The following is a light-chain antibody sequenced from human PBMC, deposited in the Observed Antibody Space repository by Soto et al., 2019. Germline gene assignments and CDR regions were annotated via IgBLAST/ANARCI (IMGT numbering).Light chain of an antibody. Sequence: EIVCTQSPGTLALSPGERASLSCRASQSFGGSYLAWYQQKPGQAPRLLIYGASTRATGIPDRFSGSGSGTNFTLTVSRLEPEDFAVYYCQQYGGSRTFGQGTKVDIK. CDR3: QQYGGSRT. CDR2: GAS. V-gene: IGKV3-20*01. J-gene: IGKJ1*01. CDR1: QSFGGSY.